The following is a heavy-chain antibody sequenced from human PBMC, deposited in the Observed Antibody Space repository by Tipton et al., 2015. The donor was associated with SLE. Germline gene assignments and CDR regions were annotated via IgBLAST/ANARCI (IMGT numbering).Heavy chain of an antibody. CDR2: IYYSGST. CDR3: VRDRGVTGYFDY. J-gene: IGHJ4*02. CDR1: GGSISTGGYH. V-gene: IGHV4-31*03. D-gene: IGHD3-10*01. Sequence: TLSLTCTVSGGSISTGGYHWSWIRQNSGKGLEWLGYIYYSGSTYYNPSLQSRVSMSVDTSKNQFSLNLSSVTAADTAVYYCVRDRGVTGYFDYWGQGLLVTVSS.